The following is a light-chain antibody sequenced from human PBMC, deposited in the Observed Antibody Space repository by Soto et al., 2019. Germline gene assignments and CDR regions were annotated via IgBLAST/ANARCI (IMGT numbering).Light chain of an antibody. J-gene: IGLJ2*01. Sequence: QSALTQPPSASGTPGQRVTISCSGSSSNIETNTVDWYQHLTGTAPKVLIFNNNQRPSGVPDRFSGSKSGTSASLAISGLQSEDEADYYCAVWDDSLSGMVFGGGTKVTVL. CDR2: NNN. V-gene: IGLV1-44*01. CDR3: AVWDDSLSGMV. CDR1: SSNIETNT.